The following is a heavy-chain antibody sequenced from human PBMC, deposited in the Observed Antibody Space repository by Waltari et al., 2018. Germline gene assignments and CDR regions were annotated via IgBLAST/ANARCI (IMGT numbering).Heavy chain of an antibody. CDR1: GYTFTGYY. Sequence: QVQLVQSGAEVKKPGASVKVSCKASGYTFTGYYMHWVRQAPGQGLEWGGWINPNTGGTDYAQKFQGRVTMTRDTSISTAYMELNSLKSDDTAVYYCARGGNFAEYFQLWGQGTLVTVSS. CDR3: ARGGNFAEYFQL. CDR2: INPNTGGT. D-gene: IGHD2-21*02. V-gene: IGHV1-2*02. J-gene: IGHJ1*01.